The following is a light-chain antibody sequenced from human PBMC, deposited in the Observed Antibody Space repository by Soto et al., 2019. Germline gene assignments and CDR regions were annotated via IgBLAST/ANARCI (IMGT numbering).Light chain of an antibody. CDR3: GTWDSSLSVVV. Sequence: QSVLTQPPSVSAAPGQKVTISCSGSSFNIGNNYVYWYQQLPGTAPKLLIYDNNKRPSGIPDRFSGSKSGTSATLGITGLQTGDEADYYCGTWDSSLSVVVFGGGTKLTVL. CDR2: DNN. J-gene: IGLJ2*01. V-gene: IGLV1-51*01. CDR1: SFNIGNNY.